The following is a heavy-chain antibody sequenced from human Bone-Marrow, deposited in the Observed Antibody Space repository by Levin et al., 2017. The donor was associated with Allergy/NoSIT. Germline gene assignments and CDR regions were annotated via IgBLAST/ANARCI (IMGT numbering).Heavy chain of an antibody. D-gene: IGHD3-22*01. Sequence: PGGSLRLSCAGSGFTFSSYWMSWVRQAPGKGLEWVANIKLDGSEKYYVDSVKGRFTISRDNAKNSLYLQMNSLRAEDTAVYYCARDGDTYYYDSSGYYRADGAFDSWGQGTMVTVSS. CDR1: GFTFSSYW. CDR2: IKLDGSEK. J-gene: IGHJ3*02. CDR3: ARDGDTYYYDSSGYYRADGAFDS. V-gene: IGHV3-7*01.